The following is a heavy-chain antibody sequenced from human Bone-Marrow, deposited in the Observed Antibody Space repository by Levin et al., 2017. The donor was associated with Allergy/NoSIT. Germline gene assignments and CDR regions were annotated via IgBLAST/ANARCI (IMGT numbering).Heavy chain of an antibody. CDR3: ARGGSRLSD. Sequence: GESLKISCKTSGFTFTDYYLHWVRQAPGQGLEWMGWINPNIGVSIYVFFCSVLVTMTRDTSINTAYMELTWLKSDDTAVIYCARGGSRLSDWGQGTLVTVSS. V-gene: IGHV1-2*07. J-gene: IGHJ4*02. CDR1: GFTFTDYY. D-gene: IGHD2-15*01. CDR2: INPNIGVS.